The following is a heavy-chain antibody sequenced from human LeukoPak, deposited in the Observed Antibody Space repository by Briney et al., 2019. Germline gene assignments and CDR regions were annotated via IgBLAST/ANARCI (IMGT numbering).Heavy chain of an antibody. D-gene: IGHD5-18*01. J-gene: IGHJ4*02. CDR1: GGSISSSSAY. CDR3: VSPRGFSYGYFGY. CDR2: IYYSKNT. V-gene: IGHV4-39*01. Sequence: SETLSLTCTVSGGSISSSSAYWGWIRQPPGKGLEWIGSIYYSKNTYYNPSLKSRVTISADTSKNQFSLTLGSVSATDTAVYYCVSPRGFSYGYFGYWGQGTLVTVSS.